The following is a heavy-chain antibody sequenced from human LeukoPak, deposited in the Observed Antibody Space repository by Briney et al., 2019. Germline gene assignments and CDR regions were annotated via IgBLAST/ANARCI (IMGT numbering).Heavy chain of an antibody. CDR1: GFTFSSYS. CDR2: ISSSSNTI. D-gene: IGHD3-22*01. J-gene: IGHJ4*02. Sequence: GSLRLSCAASGFTFSSYSMNWVRQAPGKGLEWVSYISSSSNTIYYADSVKGRFTISRDNAKNSLYLQMNSLTVEDTAVYYCARLLKFEESGYRPSEQWGQGTLVTVSS. V-gene: IGHV3-48*04. CDR3: ARLLKFEESGYRPSEQ.